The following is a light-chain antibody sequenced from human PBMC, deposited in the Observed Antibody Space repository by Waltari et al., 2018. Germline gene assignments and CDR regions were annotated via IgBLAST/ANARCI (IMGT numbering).Light chain of an antibody. Sequence: QSVLTQPPSASGTPGQRVTISCSGGSANIGSHTVFRYQQLPGSAPKLLIYANTKRPSGVPDRFSASKSGSSASLAITGLQSEDEADYYCAAWDDSLSGLNWLFGGGTKLTVL. CDR1: SANIGSHT. CDR3: AAWDDSLSGLNWL. J-gene: IGLJ3*02. CDR2: ANT. V-gene: IGLV1-44*01.